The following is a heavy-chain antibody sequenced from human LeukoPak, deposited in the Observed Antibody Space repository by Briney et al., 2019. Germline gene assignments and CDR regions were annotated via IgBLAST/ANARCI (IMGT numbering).Heavy chain of an antibody. D-gene: IGHD1-14*01. V-gene: IGHV1-69*13. Sequence: SVKVSCKASGGTFSSYAISWVRQAPGQGLEWTGGIIPIFGTANYAQKFQGRVTITADESTSTAYMELSSLRSEDTAVYYCARGEIGIVAFDIWGQGTMVTVSS. J-gene: IGHJ3*02. CDR2: IIPIFGTA. CDR3: ARGEIGIVAFDI. CDR1: GGTFSSYA.